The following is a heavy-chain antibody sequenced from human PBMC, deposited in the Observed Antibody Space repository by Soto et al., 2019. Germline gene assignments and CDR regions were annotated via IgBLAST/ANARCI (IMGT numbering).Heavy chain of an antibody. J-gene: IGHJ5*02. V-gene: IGHV4-39*01. CDR3: ARQDYPPYNWFDP. CDR1: GASIINSSYY. D-gene: IGHD4-17*01. CDR2: IYYSGST. Sequence: SETLSLTCSVSGASIINSSYYWGWIRQPPGKGLEWIGSIYYSGSTYYNPSLKSRVTISVDTSKNQFSLKLSSVTAADTAVYYCARQDYPPYNWFDPWGQGTLVTVSS.